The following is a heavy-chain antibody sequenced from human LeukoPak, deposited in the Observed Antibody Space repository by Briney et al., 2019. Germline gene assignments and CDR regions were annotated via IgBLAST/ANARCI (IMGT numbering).Heavy chain of an antibody. CDR3: ARDRDIVVVPAAHQFDY. D-gene: IGHD2-2*01. Sequence: GGSLRLSCAASGFTFSSYGMHWVRQAPGKGLEWVAVIWYDGSNKYYADSVKGRFTISRDNSKNTLYLQMNSLRAEDTAVYYCARDRDIVVVPAAHQFDYWGQGTLVIVSS. CDR1: GFTFSSYG. V-gene: IGHV3-33*01. CDR2: IWYDGSNK. J-gene: IGHJ4*02.